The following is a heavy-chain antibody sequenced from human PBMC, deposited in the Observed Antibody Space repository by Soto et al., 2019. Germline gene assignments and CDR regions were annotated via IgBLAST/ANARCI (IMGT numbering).Heavy chain of an antibody. V-gene: IGHV3-23*01. J-gene: IGHJ4*02. D-gene: IGHD3-22*01. CDR1: GFTFSSYA. CDR2: ISGSGGST. Sequence: GGSLRLSCAASGFTFSSYAMSWVRQAPGKGLEWVSAISGSGGSTYYADSVKGRFTISRDNSKNTLYLQMNSLRAEDTAVYYCAKDLGDYYDSSGYYYFDYWGQGTLVTSPQ. CDR3: AKDLGDYYDSSGYYYFDY.